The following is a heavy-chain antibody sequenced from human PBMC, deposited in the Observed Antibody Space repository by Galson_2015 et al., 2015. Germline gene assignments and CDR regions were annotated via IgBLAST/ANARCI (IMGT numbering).Heavy chain of an antibody. D-gene: IGHD2-15*01. J-gene: IGHJ6*02. CDR2: ISGSGGST. CDR1: GFTFSSNA. CDR3: AKPQASYCSGGTCHTYYYYGMDV. V-gene: IGHV3-23*01. Sequence: SLRLSCAVSGFTFSSNAMSWVRQAPGKGLEWVSGISGSGGSTYYADSAKGRFTISRDNSKNTLYLQMNSLRAEDTAVYYCAKPQASYCSGGTCHTYYYYGMDVWSQGTTVTVSS.